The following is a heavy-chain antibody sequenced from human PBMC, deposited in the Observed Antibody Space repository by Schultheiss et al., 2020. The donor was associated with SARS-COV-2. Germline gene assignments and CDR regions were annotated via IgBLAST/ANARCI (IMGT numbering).Heavy chain of an antibody. D-gene: IGHD2-15*01. CDR1: GFIFSSYS. V-gene: IGHV3-21*01. Sequence: GESLKISCAASGFIFSSYSMNWVRQAPGKGLEWVSSISSSSSYIYYADSVKGRFTISRDNAKNSLYLQMNSLRAEDTAVYYCARAGRAATLFDAFDIWGQGTLVTVSS. CDR2: ISSSSSYI. CDR3: ARAGRAATLFDAFDI. J-gene: IGHJ3*02.